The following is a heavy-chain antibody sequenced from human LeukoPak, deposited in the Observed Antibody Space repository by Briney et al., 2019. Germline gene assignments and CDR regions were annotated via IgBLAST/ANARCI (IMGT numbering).Heavy chain of an antibody. CDR3: AREKVRVATIGGFDY. J-gene: IGHJ4*02. CDR1: GFTFSSYW. Sequence: GGSLRLSCAASGFTFSSYWMSWVRHAPWKRLELVANIKQDGSEKYYVDSVKGRFTISRDNAKNSLYLQMNSLRAEDTAVYYCAREKVRVATIGGFDYWGQGTLVTVSS. D-gene: IGHD5-12*01. V-gene: IGHV3-7*01. CDR2: IKQDGSEK.